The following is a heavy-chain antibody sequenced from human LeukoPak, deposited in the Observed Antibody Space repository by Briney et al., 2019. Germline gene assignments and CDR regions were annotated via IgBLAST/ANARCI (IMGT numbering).Heavy chain of an antibody. Sequence: PGGSLRLSCIASGFTFSSYGMHWVRQAPGKGLEWVAVISYDGSSKFYADSVKGRFTSSRDNSKNTLYLQMYSLRAEDTAVYYCAKDRHLLRYFDWLLSSPRGSYGMDVWGQGTTVTVSS. CDR1: GFTFSSYG. D-gene: IGHD3-9*01. CDR2: ISYDGSSK. CDR3: AKDRHLLRYFDWLLSSPRGSYGMDV. J-gene: IGHJ6*02. V-gene: IGHV3-30*18.